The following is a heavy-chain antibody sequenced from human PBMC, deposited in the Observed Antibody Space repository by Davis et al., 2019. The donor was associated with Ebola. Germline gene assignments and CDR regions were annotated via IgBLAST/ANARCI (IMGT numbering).Heavy chain of an antibody. J-gene: IGHJ3*02. CDR3: AASSGWFSPFDI. Sequence: PGGSLRLPCAASGFTFSSYAVSWVRQAPGKGLEWVSGISGSGGHTNYADSVKGRFTISRDNSKNTLYLQMNSLRAEDTAVYYCAASSGWFSPFDIWGQGTMVTVSS. D-gene: IGHD6-19*01. V-gene: IGHV3-23*01. CDR2: ISGSGGHT. CDR1: GFTFSSYA.